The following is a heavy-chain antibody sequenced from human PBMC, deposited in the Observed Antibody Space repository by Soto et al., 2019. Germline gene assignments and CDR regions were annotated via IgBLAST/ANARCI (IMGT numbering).Heavy chain of an antibody. CDR2: NSGSGGST. J-gene: IGHJ4*02. CDR1: GFTFSNYG. D-gene: IGHD3-9*01. V-gene: IGHV3-23*01. CDR3: AKGLYYDILTGLPLDY. Sequence: EVQLLESGGGLVQPGGSLRLSCAASGFTFSNYGMSWVRQARGKGLEWVSANSGSGGSTYNADSVKGRFTISRDNSKNRLYLQMNSLRVEDTAVYYCAKGLYYDILTGLPLDYWGQGTLVTVSS.